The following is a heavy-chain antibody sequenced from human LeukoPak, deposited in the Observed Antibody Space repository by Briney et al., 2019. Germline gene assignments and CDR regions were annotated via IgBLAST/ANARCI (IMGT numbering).Heavy chain of an antibody. V-gene: IGHV3-11*05. Sequence: GGSLRLSCAASGFTVSSNYMSWVRQAPGKGLEWVSYISTGSSSTKYADSVRGRFTISRDNAKNSLYLQMNSLRAEDTAVYYCARDFIHRSGEAGYWGQGTLVTVSS. CDR3: ARDFIHRSGEAGY. D-gene: IGHD3-22*01. CDR2: ISTGSSST. CDR1: GFTVSSNY. J-gene: IGHJ4*02.